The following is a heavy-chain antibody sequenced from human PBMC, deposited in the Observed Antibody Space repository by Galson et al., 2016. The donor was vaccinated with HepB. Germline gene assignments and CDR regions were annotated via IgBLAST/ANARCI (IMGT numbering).Heavy chain of an antibody. CDR2: ISASTGNR. CDR1: GFTFSNYA. Sequence: SLRLSCAASGFTFSNYAVSWVRQAPGTGLEWVAGISASTGNRYYAESVKGRFTMSRDNATNSLFLQMNSLRAEDTAVYYWARGGPISDYWGQGSLVTVSS. J-gene: IGHJ4*02. V-gene: IGHV3-23*01. CDR3: ARGGPISDY. D-gene: IGHD2-21*01.